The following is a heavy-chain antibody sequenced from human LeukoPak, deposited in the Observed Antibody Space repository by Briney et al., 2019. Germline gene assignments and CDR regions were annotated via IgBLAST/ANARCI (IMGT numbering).Heavy chain of an antibody. Sequence: SETLSLTCTVSGGSISSYYWSWIRQPAGKGLEWIGRIYTSGSTNYNPSLKSRVTMSVDTSKNQFSLKLSSVTAADTAVYYCARRSGCTPLLYYYMDVWGKGTTVTVSS. CDR3: ARRSGCTPLLYYYMDV. D-gene: IGHD6-19*01. CDR1: GGSISSYY. J-gene: IGHJ6*03. CDR2: IYTSGST. V-gene: IGHV4-4*07.